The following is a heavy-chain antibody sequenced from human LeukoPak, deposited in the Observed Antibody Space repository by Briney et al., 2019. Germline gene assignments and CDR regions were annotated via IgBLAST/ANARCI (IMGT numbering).Heavy chain of an antibody. J-gene: IGHJ4*02. CDR3: AKGQSFMVVATPYFDY. Sequence: GGSLRLSCAASGFTFSSYAMSWVRQAPGKGLEWVSVISGSGVSTYYADSVKGRFTISRDNSKNTLYLQMNSLRAEDTAVYYCAKGQSFMVVATPYFDYWGQGTLVTVSS. CDR1: GFTFSSYA. CDR2: ISGSGVST. D-gene: IGHD2-15*01. V-gene: IGHV3-23*01.